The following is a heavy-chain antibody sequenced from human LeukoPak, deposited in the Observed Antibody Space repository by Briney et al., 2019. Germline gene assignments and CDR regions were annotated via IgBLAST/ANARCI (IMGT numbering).Heavy chain of an antibody. Sequence: KPGGSLRLSCSASGFTFSSYSMNWVRQAPGKGLEWVSSISSSSSYIYYADSVKGRFTISRKTAKNSLYLQMNSLRAADPAVYYCARDGGDSTTDAFDIWGQGTMGTVSS. V-gene: IGHV3-21*01. CDR1: GFTFSSYS. D-gene: IGHD2-2*01. J-gene: IGHJ3*02. CDR3: ARDGGDSTTDAFDI. CDR2: ISSSSSYI.